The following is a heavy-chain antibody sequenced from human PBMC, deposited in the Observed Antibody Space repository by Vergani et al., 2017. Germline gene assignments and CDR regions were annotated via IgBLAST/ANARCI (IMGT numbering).Heavy chain of an antibody. CDR1: GFTFSSYA. J-gene: IGHJ6*03. CDR3: ARAAIFGVVQWLCYMDV. CDR2: ISYDGSNK. Sequence: VQLLESGGGVVQPGRSLRLSCAASGFTFSSYAMHWVRQAPGKGLEWVAVISYDGSNKYYADSVKGRFTISRDNSKNTLYLQMNSLRAEDTAVYYCARAAIFGVVQWLCYMDVWGKGTTVTVSS. V-gene: IGHV3-30-3*01. D-gene: IGHD3-3*01.